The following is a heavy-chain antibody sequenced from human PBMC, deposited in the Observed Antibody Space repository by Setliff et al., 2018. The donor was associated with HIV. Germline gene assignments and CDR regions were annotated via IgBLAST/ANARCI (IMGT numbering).Heavy chain of an antibody. CDR3: ARQGGSSWYEDS. CDR2: INPSGGST. Sequence: ASVKVSCKASGYTFTSYYMHWVRQAPGQGLEWMGIINPSGGSTSYAQKFQGRVTMTRDTSTSTVYMELSSLKASDAAMYYCARQGGSSWYEDSWGQGTLVTVSS. D-gene: IGHD6-13*01. V-gene: IGHV1-46*01. CDR1: GYTFTSYY. J-gene: IGHJ4*02.